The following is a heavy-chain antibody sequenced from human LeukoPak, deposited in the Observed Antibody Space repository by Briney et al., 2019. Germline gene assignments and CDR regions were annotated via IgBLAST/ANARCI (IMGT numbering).Heavy chain of an antibody. CDR3: ARSEQLIV. CDR2: ISWNSGSI. J-gene: IGHJ4*02. V-gene: IGHV3-9*01. D-gene: IGHD3-22*01. Sequence: GGSLRLSCAASGFTFDDYAMHWVRQAPGKGLEWVSGISWNSGSIGYADSVKGRFTISRDNAKNSLYLQMNSLRAEDTAVYYCARSEQLIVWGQGTLVTVSS. CDR1: GFTFDDYA.